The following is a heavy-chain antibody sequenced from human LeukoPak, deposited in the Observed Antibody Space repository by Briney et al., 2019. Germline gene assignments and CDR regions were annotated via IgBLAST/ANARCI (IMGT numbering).Heavy chain of an antibody. D-gene: IGHD6-13*01. CDR1: GGSISSYY. J-gene: IGHJ4*02. CDR2: IYTSGST. Sequence: SETLSLTCTVSGGSISSYYWSWIRQPAGKGLEWIGRIYTSGSTNYNPSLKSRVTVSVDTSKNQFSLKLSSVTAADTAVYYCARVGIAAAGTILDYWGQGTLVTVSS. V-gene: IGHV4-4*07. CDR3: ARVGIAAAGTILDY.